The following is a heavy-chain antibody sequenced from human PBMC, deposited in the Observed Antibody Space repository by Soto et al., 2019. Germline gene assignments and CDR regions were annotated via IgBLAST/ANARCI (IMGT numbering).Heavy chain of an antibody. V-gene: IGHV4-31*03. CDR2: MYNSGST. CDR3: ARDSAYHGP. Sequence: PSETLSLTCTVSGDSISSGGYRWSWIRQHPGEGLEWIGFMYNSGSTSYNPSLKSRATISVDTSTNQFSLNLRSVTAADTAVYYCARDSAYHGPWGQGTLVTVSS. D-gene: IGHD2-2*01. J-gene: IGHJ4*02. CDR1: GDSISSGGYR.